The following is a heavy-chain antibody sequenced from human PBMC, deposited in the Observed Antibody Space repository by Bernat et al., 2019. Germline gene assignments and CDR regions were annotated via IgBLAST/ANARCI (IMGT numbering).Heavy chain of an antibody. CDR1: GFTFSSYW. V-gene: IGHV3-74*01. CDR2: VNTDGSST. CDR3: VREEYGSGSRQTNWFDP. J-gene: IGHJ5*02. Sequence: EVQLVESGGGLVQPGGSLRLSCAAPGFTFSSYWMHWVRQAPGEGLVWVSRVNTDGSSTTYADSVKGRFTISRDNAKNTLYLQMNSLRAEDTAVYYCVREEYGSGSRQTNWFDPWGQGTLVTVSS. D-gene: IGHD3-10*01.